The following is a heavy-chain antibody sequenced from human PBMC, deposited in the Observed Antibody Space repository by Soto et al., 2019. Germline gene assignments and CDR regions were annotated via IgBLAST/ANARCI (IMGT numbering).Heavy chain of an antibody. V-gene: IGHV1-69*06. CDR2: IIPIFGKA. Sequence: SXKVSFKAAGGTXISYAIGLVRQAPGQGLEWMGGIIPIFGKANYAQKFQGRVTITADTSTSTAYMEMSSLRSEDTALYYCARPYGGGFWSGYSYYYYGMDVWGQGTTVTVSS. CDR3: ARPYGGGFWSGYSYYYYGMDV. J-gene: IGHJ6*02. CDR1: GGTXISYA. D-gene: IGHD3-3*01.